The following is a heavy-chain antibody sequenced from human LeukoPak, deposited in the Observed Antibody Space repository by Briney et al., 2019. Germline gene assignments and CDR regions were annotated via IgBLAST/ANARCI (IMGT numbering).Heavy chain of an antibody. V-gene: IGHV4-34*01. CDR3: ARAPAATMRGRAFDI. J-gene: IGHJ3*02. D-gene: IGHD5-24*01. Sequence: PSETLSLTCAVYGGSFSGYYWSWIRQPPGKGLEWIGEINHSGSTNYNPSLKSRVTISVDTTKNQFSLKLSSVTAADTAVYYCARAPAATMRGRAFDIWGQGTMVTVSS. CDR2: INHSGST. CDR1: GGSFSGYY.